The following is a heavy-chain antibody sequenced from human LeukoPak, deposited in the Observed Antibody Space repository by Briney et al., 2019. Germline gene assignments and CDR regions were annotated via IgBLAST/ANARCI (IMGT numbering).Heavy chain of an antibody. Sequence: SETLSLTCAVSDGSLSGYSWSWIRQPAGKGLEWIGRIYTSGSTNYNPSLKSRVTISVDTSKNQFSLKLSSVTAADTAVYYCARHPATVTPTSFDYWGQGTQVTVSS. CDR3: ARHPATVTPTSFDY. D-gene: IGHD4-11*01. J-gene: IGHJ4*02. CDR1: DGSLSGYS. CDR2: IYTSGST. V-gene: IGHV4-4*07.